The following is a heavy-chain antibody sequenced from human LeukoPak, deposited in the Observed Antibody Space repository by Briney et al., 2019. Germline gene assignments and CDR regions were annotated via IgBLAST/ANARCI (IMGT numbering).Heavy chain of an antibody. CDR2: IGWNSGSI. V-gene: IGHV3-9*03. Sequence: GGSLRLSCAASGFTFDDYAMPWVRQAPGKGLEWVSGIGWNSGSIGYADSVKGRFTISRDNAKNSLYLQMNSLRAEDMALYYCAKDGESSGWYGYYFDYWGQGTLVTVSS. CDR3: AKDGESSGWYGYYFDY. J-gene: IGHJ4*02. D-gene: IGHD6-19*01. CDR1: GFTFDDYA.